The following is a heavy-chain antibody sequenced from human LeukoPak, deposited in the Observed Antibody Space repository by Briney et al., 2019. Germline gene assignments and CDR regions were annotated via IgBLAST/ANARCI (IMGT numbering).Heavy chain of an antibody. J-gene: IGHJ4*02. D-gene: IGHD4-23*01. CDR2: ISSDGTYT. Sequence: PGGSLRLSCAASGFTFSSHLMHWVRQAPGKGLVWVSRISSDGTYTNYADSVRGRFTISRDNAKNTLYLQMNSLRAGDTAVYYCAKTMSTVITHFDYWGQGTLVTVSS. CDR1: GFTFSSHL. CDR3: AKTMSTVITHFDY. V-gene: IGHV3-74*01.